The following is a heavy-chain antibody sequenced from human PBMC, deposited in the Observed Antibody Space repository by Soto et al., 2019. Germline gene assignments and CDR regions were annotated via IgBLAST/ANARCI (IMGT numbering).Heavy chain of an antibody. CDR1: GFSLSTSGMC. CDR2: IDWDDDK. D-gene: IGHD4-4*01. CDR3: ARTISRTSNYYHYYDMDV. J-gene: IGHJ6*02. V-gene: IGHV2-70*11. Sequence: SGPTLVNPTQTLTLTCTFSGFSLSTSGMCVSWIRQPPGKALEWLARIDWDDDKYYSTSLKTRLTISKDTSKNQVVLTMTNMDPVDTATYYCARTISRTSNYYHYYDMDVWGQGTTVTVSS.